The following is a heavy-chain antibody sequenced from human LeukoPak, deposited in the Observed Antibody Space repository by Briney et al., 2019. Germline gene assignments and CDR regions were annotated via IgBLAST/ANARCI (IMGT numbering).Heavy chain of an antibody. D-gene: IGHD1-1*01. J-gene: IGHJ4*02. V-gene: IGHV3-23*01. Sequence: GWALTLSCPASRLTFSSIALTWVGPAPGKGRDWVSTIRSNGDTVYNADSVKGRFTISRDNSKNTVYLQMNSLRVEDTAIYYCAKGQEVDDGVFDSWGQGTLVTVS. CDR3: AKGQEVDDGVFDS. CDR2: IRSNGDTV. CDR1: RLTFSSIA.